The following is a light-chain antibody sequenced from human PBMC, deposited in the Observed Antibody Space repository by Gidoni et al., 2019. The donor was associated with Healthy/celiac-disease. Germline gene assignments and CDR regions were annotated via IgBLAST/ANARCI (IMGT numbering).Light chain of an antibody. J-gene: IGLJ2*01. Sequence: QSALTQPPSASGSPGQAVTISCTGTSSDVGGYNYVSWYQQHPGKAPKLMISEVSKRPSGVPDRFSGSKSGNTASLTVSGLQAEDEADYYCSSYAGSNNFVVFGGWTKLPVL. CDR2: EVS. CDR3: SSYAGSNNFVV. V-gene: IGLV2-8*01. CDR1: SSDVGGYNY.